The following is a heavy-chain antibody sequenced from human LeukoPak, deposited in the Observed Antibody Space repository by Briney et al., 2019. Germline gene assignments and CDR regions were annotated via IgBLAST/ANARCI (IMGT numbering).Heavy chain of an antibody. CDR1: GITFSNYN. D-gene: IGHD1-1*01. Sequence: GGSLSLSCAAPGITFSNYNMNWVRQAPGKGLEWISAITSSSSYTFYADSVKGRFTISRDNAQNSLYLQMNSLRVEDTAIYYCARDPYNGAYSEGYYYYYMDVWGKGTTVTVSS. CDR2: ITSSSSYT. CDR3: ARDPYNGAYSEGYYYYYMDV. V-gene: IGHV3-21*01. J-gene: IGHJ6*03.